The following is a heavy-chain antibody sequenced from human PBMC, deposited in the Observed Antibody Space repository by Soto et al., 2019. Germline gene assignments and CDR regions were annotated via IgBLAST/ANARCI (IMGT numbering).Heavy chain of an antibody. J-gene: IGHJ6*02. Sequence: GGSLRLSCAASGFTFSSYGMHWVRQAPGKGLEWVAVISYDGSNKYYADSVKGRFTISRDNSKNTLYLQMNSLRAEDMAVYYCAKDRDIVVVPAAFRGMDVWGQGTTVTVSS. CDR1: GFTFSSYG. V-gene: IGHV3-30*18. CDR2: ISYDGSNK. D-gene: IGHD2-2*01. CDR3: AKDRDIVVVPAAFRGMDV.